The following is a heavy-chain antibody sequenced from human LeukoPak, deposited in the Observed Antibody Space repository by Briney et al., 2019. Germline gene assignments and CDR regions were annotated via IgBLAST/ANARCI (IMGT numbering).Heavy chain of an antibody. CDR1: GFTFSSYS. J-gene: IGHJ4*02. CDR3: AREGGGGFDY. Sequence: GGSLRLSCAASGFTFSSYSMNWVRQAPGKGLEWVAVISYDGSNKYYADSVKGRFTISRDNSKNTLYLQMNSLRAEDTAVYYCAREGGGGFDYWGQGTLVTVSS. CDR2: ISYDGSNK. V-gene: IGHV3-30*03. D-gene: IGHD2-15*01.